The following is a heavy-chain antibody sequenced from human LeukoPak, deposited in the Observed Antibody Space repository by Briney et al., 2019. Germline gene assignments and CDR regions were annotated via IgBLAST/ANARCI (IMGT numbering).Heavy chain of an antibody. CDR3: AKKGGYNLHYFDY. D-gene: IGHD5-24*01. J-gene: IGHJ4*02. V-gene: IGHV3-23*01. Sequence: GGSLRLSCAASGFTFSSYAMNWVRQAPGKGLEWVSAISGSGGSTYYADSVKGRFTISRDNSKNTLYLQMNSLRAEDTAVYYCAKKGGYNLHYFDYWGQGTLVTVSS. CDR2: ISGSGGST. CDR1: GFTFSSYA.